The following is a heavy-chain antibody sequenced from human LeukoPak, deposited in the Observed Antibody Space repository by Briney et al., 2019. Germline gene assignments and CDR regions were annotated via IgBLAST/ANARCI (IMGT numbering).Heavy chain of an antibody. CDR1: GFTVSSNY. V-gene: IGHV3-53*01. J-gene: IGHJ3*02. Sequence: GGSLRLSCAASGFTVSSNYMNWVRQAPGKGLEWVSVIYSGGSTYYADSVKGRFTISRDNSKNTLYLQMNSLRAEDTAVYYCARSPLAVDGDAFDIWGQGTMVTVSS. CDR3: ARSPLAVDGDAFDI. D-gene: IGHD6-19*01. CDR2: IYSGGST.